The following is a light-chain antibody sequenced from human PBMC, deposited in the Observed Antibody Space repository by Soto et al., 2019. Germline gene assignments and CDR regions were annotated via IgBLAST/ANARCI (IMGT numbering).Light chain of an antibody. J-gene: IGLJ1*01. CDR2: DVS. CDR3: CSYTSSTIYV. Sequence: QSALTQPASVSGSPGQSITISCIGTSSDIGGYNYVSWYQQHPGKAPKLMIYDVSNRPSGVSNRFSGSKSGNTASLTISGLQAEDEADSYCCSYTSSTIYVFGTGTKLTVL. V-gene: IGLV2-14*01. CDR1: SSDIGGYNY.